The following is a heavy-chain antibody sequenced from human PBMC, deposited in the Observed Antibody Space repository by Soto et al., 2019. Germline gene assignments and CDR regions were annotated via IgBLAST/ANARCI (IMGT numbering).Heavy chain of an antibody. J-gene: IGHJ4*02. D-gene: IGHD3-9*01. CDR3: ASGGYDILTGYTTFDY. CDR1: GGSISSGGYY. CDR2: IYYSGST. Sequence: QVQLQESGPGLVKPSQTLSLTCTVSGGSISSGGYYWSWIRQHPGKGLEWIGYIYYSGSTYYNPSLRSRFTISLDTSKNQFSLKLSSVTAADTAVYYCASGGYDILTGYTTFDYWGQGTLVTVSS. V-gene: IGHV4-31*03.